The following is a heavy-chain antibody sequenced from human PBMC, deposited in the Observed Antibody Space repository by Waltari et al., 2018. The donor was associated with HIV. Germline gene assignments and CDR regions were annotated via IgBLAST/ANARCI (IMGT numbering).Heavy chain of an antibody. Sequence: QLQLQESGPGLVKASETLSLTCTVSGGSISSDNAYWGGIRQPPGTGLEWIGNIFYPVGTYYNPSLKSRLTMSVDTSKNQFSLKLSAVTAADTALYYCARPARDIGGGSNFDSWGQGTLVTVSS. D-gene: IGHD2-15*01. CDR1: GGSISSDNAY. V-gene: IGHV4-39*01. CDR2: IFYPVGT. J-gene: IGHJ4*02. CDR3: ARPARDIGGGSNFDS.